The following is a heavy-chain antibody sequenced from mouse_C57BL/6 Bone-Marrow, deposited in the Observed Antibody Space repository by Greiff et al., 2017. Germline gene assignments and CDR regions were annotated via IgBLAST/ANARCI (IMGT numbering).Heavy chain of an antibody. CDR1: GYTFTDYY. D-gene: IGHD1-1*02. J-gene: IGHJ1*03. CDR2: IFPGSGST. CDR3: ARGNGSFYWYFDV. V-gene: IGHV1-75*01. Sequence: VQLQESGPELVKPGASVKISCKASGYTFTDYYINWVKQRPGQGLEWIGWIFPGSGSTYYNEKFKGKATLTVDKSSSTAYMLLSSLTSEDSAVYFCARGNGSFYWYFDVWGTGTTVTVSS.